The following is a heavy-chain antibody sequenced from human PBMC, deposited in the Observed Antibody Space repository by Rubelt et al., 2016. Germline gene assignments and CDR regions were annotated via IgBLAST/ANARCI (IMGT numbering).Heavy chain of an antibody. CDR2: IYYSGGT. J-gene: IGHJ4*02. CDR1: GGSISSSSYY. V-gene: IGHV4-39*01. CDR3: ARQADYYDSSGYPLPFDY. Sequence: QLQLQESGPGLVKPSETLSLTCTVSGGSISSSSYYWGWIRQPPGKGLEWIGSIYYSGGTYSNPSLKSRGTISVDTSKNQFSLKLSSVTAADTAVYYCARQADYYDSSGYPLPFDYWGQGTLVTVSS. D-gene: IGHD3-22*01.